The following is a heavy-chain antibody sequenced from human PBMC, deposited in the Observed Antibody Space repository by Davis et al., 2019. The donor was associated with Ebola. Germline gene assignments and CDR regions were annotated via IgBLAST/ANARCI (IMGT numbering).Heavy chain of an antibody. V-gene: IGHV1-46*01. D-gene: IGHD3-3*01. J-gene: IGHJ4*02. Sequence: ASVKVSCKASGYTFTSYYMHWVRQATGQALEWMGIINPSGGSTSYAQKFQGRVTMTRDTSTSTVYMELSSLRSEDTAVYYCARETFTYYDFWSGHPRPGGLIDYWGQGTLVTVSS. CDR3: ARETFTYYDFWSGHPRPGGLIDY. CDR1: GYTFTSYY. CDR2: INPSGGST.